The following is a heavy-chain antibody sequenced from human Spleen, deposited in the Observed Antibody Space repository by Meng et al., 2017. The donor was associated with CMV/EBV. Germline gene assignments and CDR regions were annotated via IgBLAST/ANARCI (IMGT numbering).Heavy chain of an antibody. V-gene: IGHV4-34*01. Sequence: TLSRTCAVYGGSFNGYYWSWIRQPPGKGLEWIGEIDYSGRTNYDPSLKSRVTILVDTSKNQFSLKLHSVTAADTAVYYCARGRKVDSWGQGTLVTVSS. J-gene: IGHJ4*02. CDR2: IDYSGRT. CDR1: GGSFNGYY. CDR3: ARGRKVDS.